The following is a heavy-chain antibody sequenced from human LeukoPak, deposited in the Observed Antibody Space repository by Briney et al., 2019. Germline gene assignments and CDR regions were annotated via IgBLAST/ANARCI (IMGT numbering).Heavy chain of an antibody. D-gene: IGHD2-2*02. J-gene: IGHJ4*02. V-gene: IGHV1-8*03. Sequence: GASVKVSCKASGYTFTSYDINWVRQATGQGLEWIGWMNPNSGNTGYAQKFQGRVTITRNTSISTAYMELSSLRSEDTSVYYCARVRYCSSTSCYKNFDYWGQGTLVTVSS. CDR2: MNPNSGNT. CDR3: ARVRYCSSTSCYKNFDY. CDR1: GYTFTSYD.